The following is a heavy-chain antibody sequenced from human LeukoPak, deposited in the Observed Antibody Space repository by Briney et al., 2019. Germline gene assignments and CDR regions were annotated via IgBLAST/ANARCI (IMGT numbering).Heavy chain of an antibody. V-gene: IGHV3-11*01. CDR2: ISSSGSSI. Sequence: GGSLRLSCVAFGFTFSDHYMSWIRQAPGKGLEWVSYISSSGSSISYADSVKGRFTTSRDNAKKSLFLQMNSLRAEDTAVYYCGSYRGVETPDWGQGTLVTVSS. J-gene: IGHJ4*02. CDR3: GSYRGVETPD. D-gene: IGHD4-23*01. CDR1: GFTFSDHY.